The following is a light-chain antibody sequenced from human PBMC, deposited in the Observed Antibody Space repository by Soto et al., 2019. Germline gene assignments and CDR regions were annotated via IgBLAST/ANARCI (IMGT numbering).Light chain of an antibody. J-gene: IGKJ1*01. Sequence: DIQMTQSPSSLSASLGDRVTITCRASQTVNTYLHWYQQKPGKAPKLLIYTASNLQSGVPPRFSGSGSGTDFTLTISSLQPEDFATYYCQQTYSTRWTFGQGTKVDI. CDR1: QTVNTY. V-gene: IGKV1-39*01. CDR3: QQTYSTRWT. CDR2: TAS.